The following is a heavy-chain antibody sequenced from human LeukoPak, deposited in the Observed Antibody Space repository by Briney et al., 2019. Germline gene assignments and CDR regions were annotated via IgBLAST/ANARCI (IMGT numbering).Heavy chain of an antibody. CDR2: IYYSGST. J-gene: IGHJ4*02. Sequence: SGPALVKPTQTLTLTCTFSGFSLNTSGMCVSWIRQPPGKGLEWIGYIYYSGSTYYNPSLMSRVTISVDTSKNQFSLKLSSVTAADTAVYYCAREGGLLDFDYWGQGTLVTVSS. V-gene: IGHV4-30-4*08. CDR3: AREGGLLDFDY. D-gene: IGHD1-26*01. CDR1: GFSLNTSGMC.